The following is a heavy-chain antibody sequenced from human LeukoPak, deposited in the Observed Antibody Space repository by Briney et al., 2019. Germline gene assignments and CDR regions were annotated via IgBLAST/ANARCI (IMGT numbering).Heavy chain of an antibody. CDR1: GYTFTSYA. CDR3: ARDLSQSIGDYVWGSYRNYHFDY. J-gene: IGHJ4*02. V-gene: IGHV1-3*01. CDR2: INAGNGNT. Sequence: GASVKVSCKASGYTFTSYAMHWVRQAPGQRLEWMGWINAGNGNTKYSQKFQGRVTITRDTSASTAYMELSSLRSEDTAVYYCARDLSQSIGDYVWGSYRNYHFDYWGQGTLVTVSS. D-gene: IGHD3-16*02.